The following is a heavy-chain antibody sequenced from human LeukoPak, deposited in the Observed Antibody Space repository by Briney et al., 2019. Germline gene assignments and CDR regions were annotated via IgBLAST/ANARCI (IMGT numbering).Heavy chain of an antibody. V-gene: IGHV1-69*05. CDR1: GGTFSSYA. D-gene: IGHD3-22*01. J-gene: IGHJ4*02. CDR3: ASGYDSSGYELDY. Sequence: SVKVSCKSSGGTFSSYAISWVRQAPGQGLEWMGGIIPIFGTANYAQKFPGRVTITTDESTSTAYMELSSLRSEDTAVYYCASGYDSSGYELDYWGQGPLVTVSS. CDR2: IIPIFGTA.